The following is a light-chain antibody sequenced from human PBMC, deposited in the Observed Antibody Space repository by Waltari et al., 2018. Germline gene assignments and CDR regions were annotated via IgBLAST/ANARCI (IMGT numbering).Light chain of an antibody. CDR2: WAS. V-gene: IGKV4-1*01. J-gene: IGKJ4*01. CDR1: QSVLYSSNSKNY. CDR3: QQSDSLPLT. Sequence: DIVMTQSPDSLAVSLGDRATISCKSRQSVLYSSNSKNYLAWFQQKPGQPPKLLLYWASTRESGVPDRFSGSGSGTDFTLTISSLQPEDFATYYCQQSDSLPLTFAGGTKVEIK.